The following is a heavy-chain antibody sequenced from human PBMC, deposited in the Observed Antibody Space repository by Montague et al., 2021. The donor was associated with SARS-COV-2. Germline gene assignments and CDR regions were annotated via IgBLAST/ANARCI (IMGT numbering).Heavy chain of an antibody. CDR1: GFTFSRYD. CDR2: IGTAGDT. Sequence: SLSLSCAASGFTFSRYDMHLVRQATGKGLEWVSAIGTAGDTYYPGSVKGRFTISRENAKNSLYLQMNSLRAGDTAVYYCARDPGTVTSSWYFDLWGRGTLVTVSS. V-gene: IGHV3-13*01. D-gene: IGHD4-17*01. CDR3: ARDPGTVTSSWYFDL. J-gene: IGHJ2*01.